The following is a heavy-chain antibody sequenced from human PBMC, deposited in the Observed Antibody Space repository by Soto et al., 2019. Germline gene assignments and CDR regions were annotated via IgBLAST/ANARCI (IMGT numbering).Heavy chain of an antibody. V-gene: IGHV3-20*04. CDR2: VNWHGGST. J-gene: IGHJ4*02. Sequence: EVQLVESGGGVLRPGGSLRLSCAASGFTFDDYGMSWARQAPGKGLEWGAGVNWHGGSTGYADSVKGRFTISRDNAKNSLYLQMNSLRAEDTAFYYCVRGASLNFDYWGQGTLVTVSS. D-gene: IGHD1-26*01. CDR3: VRGASLNFDY. CDR1: GFTFDDYG.